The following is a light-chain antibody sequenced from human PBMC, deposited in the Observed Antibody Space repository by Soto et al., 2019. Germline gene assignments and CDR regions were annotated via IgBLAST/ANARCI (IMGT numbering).Light chain of an antibody. Sequence: APGQRVTISCTGCSSNIGAGCEVHWYQHLPGKAPKLLIYGNTNRPSGVPDRFSGSKSGTSASLAITGLQAEDEADYYCQSYDSSLSASYVFGGGTKVTVL. CDR2: GNT. J-gene: IGLJ1*01. V-gene: IGLV1-40*01. CDR3: QSYDSSLSASYV. CDR1: SSNIGAGCE.